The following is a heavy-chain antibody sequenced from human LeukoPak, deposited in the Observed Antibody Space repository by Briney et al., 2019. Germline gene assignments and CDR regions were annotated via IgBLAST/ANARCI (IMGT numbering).Heavy chain of an antibody. D-gene: IGHD2-8*01. V-gene: IGHV4-59*08. CDR3: ARHYVFVYGGSSFDY. CDR1: GGSISGYY. J-gene: IGHJ4*02. CDR2: IYYSGST. Sequence: SETLSLTCTVSGGSISGYYWSWIRQPPGKGLEWIGYIYYSGSTNYNPSLKGRVTISVDTSKNQFSLKLRSVTAADTAVYYCARHYVFVYGGSSFDYWGQGTLVTVSS.